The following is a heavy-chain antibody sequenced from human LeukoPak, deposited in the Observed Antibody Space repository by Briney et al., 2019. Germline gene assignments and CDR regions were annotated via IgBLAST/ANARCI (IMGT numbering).Heavy chain of an antibody. CDR1: GGSISSSSYY. Sequence: SETLSLTCTVSGGSISSSSYYWGWIRQPPGKGLKWLGSIYYSGSTYYNPSLKSRVTISVDTSKNQFSLELSSVTAADTAVYYCARRYFYDSGGYYYYFDYWGQGTLVTVSS. J-gene: IGHJ4*02. D-gene: IGHD3-22*01. CDR3: ARRYFYDSGGYYYYFDY. CDR2: IYYSGST. V-gene: IGHV4-39*01.